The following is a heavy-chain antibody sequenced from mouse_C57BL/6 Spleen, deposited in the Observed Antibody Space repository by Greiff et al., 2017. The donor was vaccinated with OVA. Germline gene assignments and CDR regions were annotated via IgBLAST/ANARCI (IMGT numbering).Heavy chain of an antibody. Sequence: EVMLVESGGGLVKPGGSLKLSCAASGFTFSDYGMHWVRQAPEKGLEWVAYISSGSSTIYYADTVKGRFTISRDNAKNTLFLKMTSLRAEDTDMYYCARGITTVADYWGQGTTLTVSS. V-gene: IGHV5-17*01. CDR3: ARGITTVADY. CDR2: ISSGSSTI. CDR1: GFTFSDYG. J-gene: IGHJ2*01. D-gene: IGHD1-1*01.